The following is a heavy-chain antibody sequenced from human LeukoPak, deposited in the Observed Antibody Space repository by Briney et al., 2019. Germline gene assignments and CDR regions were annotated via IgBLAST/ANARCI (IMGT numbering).Heavy chain of an antibody. Sequence: SETLSLTCTVSGGSISSSGYYWGWIRQPPGKGLEWIGSIYYSGSTYYKPSLKSRVTISVDTSQNQFSLKLSSVTAADTAVYYCARAGNYYDSSGYPILGSYFDLWGRGTLVMVSS. J-gene: IGHJ2*01. CDR1: GGSISSSGYY. V-gene: IGHV4-39*01. CDR3: ARAGNYYDSSGYPILGSYFDL. CDR2: IYYSGST. D-gene: IGHD3-22*01.